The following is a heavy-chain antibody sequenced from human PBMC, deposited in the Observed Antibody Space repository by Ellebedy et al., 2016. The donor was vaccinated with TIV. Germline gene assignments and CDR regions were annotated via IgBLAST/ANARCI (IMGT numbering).Heavy chain of an antibody. J-gene: IGHJ4*02. D-gene: IGHD2-2*01. Sequence: PGGSLRLSCVGSGFTFSSYAMSWVRQAPGKGLDWVSSLSASGGSTYYADSVKGRFTISRDNSKNTLYLQMNSLRGEDTAVYYCARGRGGSTGSDYFDYWGQGTLVTVSS. CDR1: GFTFSSYA. CDR3: ARGRGGSTGSDYFDY. V-gene: IGHV3-23*01. CDR2: LSASGGST.